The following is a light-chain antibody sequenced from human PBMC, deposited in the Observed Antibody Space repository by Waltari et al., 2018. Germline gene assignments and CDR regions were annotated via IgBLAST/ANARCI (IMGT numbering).Light chain of an antibody. CDR3: CSYAGSYSWV. CDR1: SSDVGGYKY. CDR2: DVS. Sequence: QSALTQPRSVSESPGQSVSISCTGTSSDVGGYKYVSWYQQPPGKAPKLMIYDVSKRPSGVPDRFSGSKSGNTASLTISGLQAEDEADYYCCSYAGSYSWVFGGGTKVTVL. J-gene: IGLJ3*02. V-gene: IGLV2-11*01.